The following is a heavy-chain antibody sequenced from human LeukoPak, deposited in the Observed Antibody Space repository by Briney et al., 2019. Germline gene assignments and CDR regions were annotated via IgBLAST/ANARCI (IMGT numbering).Heavy chain of an antibody. J-gene: IGHJ3*02. V-gene: IGHV4-34*01. CDR1: GGSFSGYY. CDR2: INHRGST. Sequence: SETLSLTCAVYGGSFSGYYWSWIRQPPGKGLEWIGEINHRGSTDYNPSLKSRVTISVDTSKNQFSLKLSSVTAADTAVYYCARGGNCSGGSCYLKDDAFDIWGQGTMVTVSS. D-gene: IGHD2-15*01. CDR3: ARGGNCSGGSCYLKDDAFDI.